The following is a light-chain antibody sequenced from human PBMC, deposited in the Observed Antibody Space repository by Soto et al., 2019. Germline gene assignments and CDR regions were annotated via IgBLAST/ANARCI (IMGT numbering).Light chain of an antibody. CDR3: QQRSNWPIT. V-gene: IGKV3-11*01. Sequence: EIVLTQSPATLSLSPGDRATLSCRASQSVRDYLAWYQQKPGRAPRLLIHDASSRATGIPARFSGSGSGTDFTLTISSLEPEDFAVYYCQQRSNWPITFGQGTRLEI. CDR2: DAS. J-gene: IGKJ5*01. CDR1: QSVRDY.